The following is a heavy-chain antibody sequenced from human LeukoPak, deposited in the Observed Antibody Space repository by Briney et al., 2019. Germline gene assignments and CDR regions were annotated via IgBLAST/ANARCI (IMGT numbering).Heavy chain of an antibody. CDR1: GYTLTAYY. CDR2: INPNSGGT. CDR3: ARPYYESSGLYVDAFDI. J-gene: IGHJ3*02. Sequence: ASVKVSCKASGYTLTAYYLHWVRQPPAQGREWMVRINPNSGGTTYAQKFQGRVTMSRDTSIGTAYMELSSLRSDDTAVYYCARPYYESSGLYVDAFDIWGEGTMVTVSS. V-gene: IGHV1-2*06. D-gene: IGHD3-22*01.